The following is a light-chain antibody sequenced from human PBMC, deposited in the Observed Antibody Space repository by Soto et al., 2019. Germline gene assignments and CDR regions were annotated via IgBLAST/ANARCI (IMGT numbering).Light chain of an antibody. V-gene: IGLV1-44*01. CDR2: TND. CDR1: SFNIGSNT. Sequence: QSVLTQPPSASGTPGQRVTISCSGSSFNIGSNTVNWYQQLPGTAPKLLIYTNDQRPSLVPDRFAGSKSGTSASLAISGLQSEDEADYYCSAWDDSLEGPVFGGGTKLTVL. CDR3: SAWDDSLEGPV. J-gene: IGLJ3*02.